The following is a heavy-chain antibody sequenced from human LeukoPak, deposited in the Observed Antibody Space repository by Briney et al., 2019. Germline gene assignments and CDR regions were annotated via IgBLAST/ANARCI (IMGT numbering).Heavy chain of an antibody. CDR1: GYTFTGYY. D-gene: IGHD3-22*01. V-gene: IGHV1-2*02. J-gene: IGHJ4*02. CDR3: ARPPDSSGFNFDY. CDR2: INPNSGGT. Sequence: ASVKVSCKASGYTFTGYYMHWVRQAPGRGLEWMGWINPNSGGTNYAQKFQGRVTMTRDTSISTAYMELSSLRSEDTAVYYCARPPDSSGFNFDYWGQGTLVTVSS.